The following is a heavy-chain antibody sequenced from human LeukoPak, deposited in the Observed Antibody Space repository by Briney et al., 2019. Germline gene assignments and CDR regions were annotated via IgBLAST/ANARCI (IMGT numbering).Heavy chain of an antibody. V-gene: IGHV3-30*03. CDR1: GFTFSSYS. CDR2: ISYDGSNK. Sequence: TGGSLRLSCAASGFTFSSYSMNWVRQAPGKGLEWVAVISYDGSNKYYADSVKGRFTISRDNSKNTLYLQMNSLRAEDTAVYYCATSGYSTFDYWGQGTLVTVSS. J-gene: IGHJ4*02. CDR3: ATSGYSTFDY. D-gene: IGHD3-22*01.